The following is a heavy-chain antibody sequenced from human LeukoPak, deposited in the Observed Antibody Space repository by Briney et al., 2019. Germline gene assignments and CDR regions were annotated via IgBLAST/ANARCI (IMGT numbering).Heavy chain of an antibody. D-gene: IGHD6-19*01. CDR2: IYSGGST. CDR1: GFTVSNSY. J-gene: IGHJ4*02. V-gene: IGHV3-53*01. CDR3: AKYDGGYSSGWLDY. Sequence: GGSLRLSCAASGFTVSNSYMSWVRQAPGKGLEWVSVIYSGGSTYYADSVKGRFTISRDNSKNTLYLQMNSLRAEDTAVYYCAKYDGGYSSGWLDYWGQGTLVTVSS.